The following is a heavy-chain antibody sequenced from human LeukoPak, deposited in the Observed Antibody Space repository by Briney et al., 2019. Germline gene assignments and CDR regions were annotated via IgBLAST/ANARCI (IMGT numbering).Heavy chain of an antibody. Sequence: SETLSLTCAVSGGSISGSNWWSWVRQPPGKGLEWIGEIYHSGSTNYNPSLKSRVTISVDKSKNQFSLKLSSVTAADTAVCYCAREGKVPAANWFDSWGPGTLVTVSS. D-gene: IGHD2-2*01. J-gene: IGHJ5*01. CDR2: IYHSGST. CDR3: AREGKVPAANWFDS. V-gene: IGHV4-4*02. CDR1: GGSISGSNW.